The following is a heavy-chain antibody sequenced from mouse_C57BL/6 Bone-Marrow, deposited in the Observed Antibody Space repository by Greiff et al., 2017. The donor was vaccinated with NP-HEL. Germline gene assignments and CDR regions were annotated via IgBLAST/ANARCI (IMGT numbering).Heavy chain of an antibody. CDR3: TPIYYDYSAY. Sequence: VQLKQSGAELVRPGASVKLSCTASGFNIKDDYMHWVKPRPEQGLEWIGWIDPENGDTEYASKFQGKATITADTSSNTAYLQLSSLTSEDTAVYYCTPIYYDYSAYWGQGTLVTVSA. CDR1: GFNIKDDY. D-gene: IGHD2-4*01. CDR2: IDPENGDT. V-gene: IGHV14-4*01. J-gene: IGHJ3*01.